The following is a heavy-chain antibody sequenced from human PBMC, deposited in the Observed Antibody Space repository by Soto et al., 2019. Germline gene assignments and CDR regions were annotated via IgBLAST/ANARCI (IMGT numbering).Heavy chain of an antibody. CDR1: GGSISSYY. V-gene: IGHV4-59*01. CDR3: ARRYGDDVDI. J-gene: IGHJ3*02. D-gene: IGHD4-17*01. Sequence: QVQLQESGPGLVKPSETLSLTCTVSGGSISSYYWSWIRQPPGKGLEWIGYIYYSGSTNYNPSLKSRVTISVDTSKNQFSLKLSSVTAADTAVYYCARRYGDDVDIWGQGTMVTVSS. CDR2: IYYSGST.